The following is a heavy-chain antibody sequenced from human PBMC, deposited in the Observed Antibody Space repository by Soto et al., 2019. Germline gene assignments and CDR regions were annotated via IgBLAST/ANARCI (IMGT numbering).Heavy chain of an antibody. J-gene: IGHJ6*02. V-gene: IGHV3-30*18. CDR2: ISYDGRNK. CDR1: GFTFSSYG. CDR3: VKDGSSGWPYFYDMDV. D-gene: IGHD6-19*01. Sequence: QVQLVESGGGVVQPGRSLRLSCAASGFTFSSYGMHWVRQAPGKGLEGVAVISYDGRNKYYADAVKGRFTISRDNSKNTLYLQMSSLRAEDTAVYYCVKDGSSGWPYFYDMDVWGQGTTVTVSS.